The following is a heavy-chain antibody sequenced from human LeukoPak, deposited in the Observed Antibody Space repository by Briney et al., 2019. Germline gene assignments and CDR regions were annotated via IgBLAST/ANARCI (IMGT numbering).Heavy chain of an antibody. Sequence: GGSLRLSCAASGFTFSSYGMHWVRQAPGKGLEWVAVISYDGSNKYYADSVKGRFTISRDNSKNTLYLQMNSLRAEDTAVYYCAKDRGYNWNDVDYWGQGTLVTVSS. CDR3: AKDRGYNWNDVDY. D-gene: IGHD1-20*01. CDR2: ISYDGSNK. J-gene: IGHJ4*02. V-gene: IGHV3-30*18. CDR1: GFTFSSYG.